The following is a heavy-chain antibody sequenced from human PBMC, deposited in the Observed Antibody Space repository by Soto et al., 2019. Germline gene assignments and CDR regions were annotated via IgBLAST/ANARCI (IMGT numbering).Heavy chain of an antibody. V-gene: IGHV4-4*02. CDR2: VFHTGTT. D-gene: IGHD6-19*01. CDR3: ARSAGWYAVHS. J-gene: IGHJ4*02. CDR1: GDSVSSPYY. Sequence: QVQLQESGPGLVKPSGTLSLTCAVSGDSVSSPYYWCWVRQPPGKGLGWIGEVFHTGTTSYNPSLRSRATISMDKSNTQFSLDLSSVTAADTAVYYCARSAGWYAVHSWGPGTLVIVSS.